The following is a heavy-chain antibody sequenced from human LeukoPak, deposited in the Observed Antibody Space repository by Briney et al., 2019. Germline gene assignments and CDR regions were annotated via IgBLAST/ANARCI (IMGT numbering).Heavy chain of an antibody. J-gene: IGHJ4*02. CDR3: ARGGSPRPFDF. D-gene: IGHD6-6*01. CDR2: IYPSGST. CDR1: GGSISSGYYS. Sequence: PSETLSLTCSVSGGSISSGYYSWAWIRQPPGEALEWIGYIYPSGSTYYNPSFEGRVAISVDKSKNQFSLELSSLTAADTAVYFCARGGSPRPFDFWGQGTLVTVSS. V-gene: IGHV4-30-2*01.